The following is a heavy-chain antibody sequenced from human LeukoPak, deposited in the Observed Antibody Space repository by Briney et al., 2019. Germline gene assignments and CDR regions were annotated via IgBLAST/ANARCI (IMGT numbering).Heavy chain of an antibody. J-gene: IGHJ3*02. Sequence: PGGSLRLSCAASGFTFSSYAMSWVRQAPGKGLEWVSAISGSGGSTYYADSVKGRFTISRDNSKNTLYLQMNSLRAEDTAVYYCAKDKTRSFPTRTREYSGYDGSVAFDIWGQGTMVTVSS. V-gene: IGHV3-23*01. CDR1: GFTFSSYA. CDR2: ISGSGGST. D-gene: IGHD5-12*01. CDR3: AKDKTRSFPTRTREYSGYDGSVAFDI.